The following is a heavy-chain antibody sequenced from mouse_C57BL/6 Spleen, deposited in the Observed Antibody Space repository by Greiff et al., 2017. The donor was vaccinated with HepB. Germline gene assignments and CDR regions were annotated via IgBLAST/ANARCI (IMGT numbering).Heavy chain of an antibody. V-gene: IGHV1-74*01. D-gene: IGHD2-1*01. CDR1: GYTFTSYW. J-gene: IGHJ4*01. CDR3: AIEDRNYRSAMDY. Sequence: QVQLQQPGAELVKPGASVKVSCKASGYTFTSYWMHWVKQRPGKGLEWIGRIHPSDSDTNYNQKFKGKATLTEDKSSTAAYMQLIRLTSEDSAVYYFAIEDRNYRSAMDYWGQGTSVTVSS. CDR2: IHPSDSDT.